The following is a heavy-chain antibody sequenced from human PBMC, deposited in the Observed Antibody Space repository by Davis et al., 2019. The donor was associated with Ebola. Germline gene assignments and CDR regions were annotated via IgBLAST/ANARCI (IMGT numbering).Heavy chain of an antibody. CDR3: ARGDGRVLPFDY. V-gene: IGHV1-2*02. J-gene: IGHJ4*02. CDR1: GYTFTGYY. CDR2: INPNSGGT. Sequence: ASVKVSCKASGYTFTGYYMHWVRQAPGQGLEWMGWINPNSGGTNYAQKLQGRVTMTTDTSTSTAYMELRSLRSDDTAVYYCARGDGRVLPFDYWGQGTLVTVSS. D-gene: IGHD2-21*01.